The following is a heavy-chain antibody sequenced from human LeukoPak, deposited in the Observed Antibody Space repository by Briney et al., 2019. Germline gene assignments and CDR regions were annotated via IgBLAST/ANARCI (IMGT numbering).Heavy chain of an antibody. J-gene: IGHJ5*02. V-gene: IGHV4-34*01. CDR1: GGSFSGYY. CDR2: INHSGST. D-gene: IGHD3-10*01. CDR3: ARVDFRVKRSFDP. Sequence: SETLSLTCAVYGGSFSGYYWSWIRQPPGKGLEWIGEINHSGSTNYNPSLKSRVTISVDTSKNQFSLKLSSVTAADTAVYYCARVDFRVKRSFDPWGQGTLVTVSS.